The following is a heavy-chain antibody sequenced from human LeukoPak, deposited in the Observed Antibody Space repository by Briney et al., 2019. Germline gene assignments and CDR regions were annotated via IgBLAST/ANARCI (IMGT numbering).Heavy chain of an antibody. V-gene: IGHV1-46*01. CDR1: GYTFTSYY. CDR3: ARDRVQLERRGVRFDP. CDR2: INPSGGST. J-gene: IGHJ5*02. Sequence: ASVKVSCKASGYTFTSYYMHWVRQAPGQGLEWMGIINPSGGSTSYAQKFQGRVTMTRDTSTSTVYMELSSLRSEDTVVYYCARDRVQLERRGVRFDPWGQGTLVTVSS. D-gene: IGHD1-1*01.